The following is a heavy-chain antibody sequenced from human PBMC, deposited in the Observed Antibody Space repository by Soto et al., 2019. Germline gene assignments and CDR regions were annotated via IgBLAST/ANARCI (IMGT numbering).Heavy chain of an antibody. D-gene: IGHD6-19*01. CDR1: SGSISSSNW. CDR3: AKGIAVAGTYWFDP. CDR2: IYHSGST. Sequence: SETLSLTCAVSSGSISSSNWWSWVRQPPGKGLEWIGEIYHSGSTNYNPSLKSRVTISVDKSKNQFSLKLSSVTAADTAVYYCAKGIAVAGTYWFDPWGQGTLVTVSS. V-gene: IGHV4-4*02. J-gene: IGHJ5*02.